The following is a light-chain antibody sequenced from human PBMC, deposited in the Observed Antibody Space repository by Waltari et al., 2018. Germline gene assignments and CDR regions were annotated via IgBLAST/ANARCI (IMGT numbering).Light chain of an antibody. CDR2: GAS. V-gene: IGKV3-20*01. CDR1: QTVRTTY. CDR3: QQYDISPLT. J-gene: IGKJ4*01. Sequence: EIVLTQSPGTLSFSPGESATLPCRASQTVRTTYLAWYQQKPGQAPTLLIYGASSRATGIPDRFSGSGSGTDFSLTISSLEPEDFAVYYCQQYDISPLTFGGGTKVEIK.